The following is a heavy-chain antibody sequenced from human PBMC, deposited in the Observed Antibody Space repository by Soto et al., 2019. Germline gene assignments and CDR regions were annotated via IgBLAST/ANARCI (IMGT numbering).Heavy chain of an antibody. CDR1: GFSLSSTGVG. J-gene: IGHJ6*02. Sequence: ESGPTLVNPSQTLTLTCTFSGFSLSSTGVGVAWIRQPPGKALEWLAVIYWDDDKRYSTSLKNRLTVSKDTSKNQVVLTMTNVAPADTATYYCAHGTFGGIIVAGAMDVWGQGTTVTVSS. V-gene: IGHV2-5*02. D-gene: IGHD3-16*02. CDR3: AHGTFGGIIVAGAMDV. CDR2: IYWDDDK.